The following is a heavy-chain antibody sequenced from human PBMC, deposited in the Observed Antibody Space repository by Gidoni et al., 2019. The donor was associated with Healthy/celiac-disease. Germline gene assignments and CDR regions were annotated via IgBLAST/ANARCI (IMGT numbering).Heavy chain of an antibody. CDR2: IYYSGST. CDR1: GGSIRSSSYY. D-gene: IGHD2-21*02. Sequence: QLQLQESGPGLVTPSETLSLTCTVSGGSIRSSSYYWGWIRQPPGKGLEWIGSIYYSGSTYYNPSLKSRVTISVDTSKNQFSLKLSSVTAADTAVYYCARQGLAYCGGDCYSGAYYWGQGTLVTVSS. CDR3: ARQGLAYCGGDCYSGAYY. V-gene: IGHV4-39*01. J-gene: IGHJ4*02.